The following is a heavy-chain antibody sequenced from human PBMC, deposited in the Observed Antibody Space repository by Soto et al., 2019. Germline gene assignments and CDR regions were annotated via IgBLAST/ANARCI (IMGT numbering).Heavy chain of an antibody. D-gene: IGHD7-27*01. CDR3: ARYPAWGSLDY. CDR2: INAVGSQV. Sequence: EVQLVESGGGLVQPGGSLRLSCAVSGLSFSSSWMSWVRQAPGKGLEWVADINAVGSQVLYAASVMGRFTVSRDNAKKSLFLQMNSLRVEDTAFYYCARYPAWGSLDYWGLGTLVTVSS. J-gene: IGHJ4*02. V-gene: IGHV3-7*01. CDR1: GLSFSSSW.